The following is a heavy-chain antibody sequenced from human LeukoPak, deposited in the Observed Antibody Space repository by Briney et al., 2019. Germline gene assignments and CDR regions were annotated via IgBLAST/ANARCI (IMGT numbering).Heavy chain of an antibody. CDR2: TYYRSKWYN. D-gene: IGHD3-22*01. V-gene: IGHV6-1*01. J-gene: IGHJ4*02. Sequence: SQTLSLTCAISGDSVSNNSAAWNWIRQSPSRGLEWLGSTYYRSKWYNDYAVSVKSRITINPDTSKNQFSLQLNSVTPEDTAVYYCARGRDYYDSSGYQKRVDYWGQGTLVTVSS. CDR1: GDSVSNNSAA. CDR3: ARGRDYYDSSGYQKRVDY.